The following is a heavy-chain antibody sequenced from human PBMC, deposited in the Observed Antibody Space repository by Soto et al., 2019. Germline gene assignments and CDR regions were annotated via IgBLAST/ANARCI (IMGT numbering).Heavy chain of an antibody. CDR1: GFPLSSCA. CDR2: ISYDGNSK. D-gene: IGHD6-13*01. V-gene: IGHV3-30*18. CDR3: AKRGFSWYDEFDS. Sequence: PGGSLRHSCAASGFPLSSCAMHWVRQAPGKGLEWVAVISYDGNSKTYADSVKGLFAISRDNPKNTLYLQMDSLGPEDTAIYYCAKRGFSWYDEFDSWGQGA. J-gene: IGHJ4*02.